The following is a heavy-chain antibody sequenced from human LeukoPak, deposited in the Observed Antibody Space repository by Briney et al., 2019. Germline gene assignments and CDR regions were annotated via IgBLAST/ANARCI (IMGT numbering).Heavy chain of an antibody. D-gene: IGHD3/OR15-3a*01. CDR3: AREVMVFGVVPHTDY. CDR1: GFTFRSYA. CDR2: ISYDGSNK. Sequence: GGSLRLSCAASGFTFRSYAMHWVRQAPGKGLEWVAVISYDGSNKYYADSVKGRFTISRDNAKNSLYLHMNILRAEDTAVYYCAREVMVFGVVPHTDYWGQGTLVTVSS. J-gene: IGHJ4*02. V-gene: IGHV3-30-3*01.